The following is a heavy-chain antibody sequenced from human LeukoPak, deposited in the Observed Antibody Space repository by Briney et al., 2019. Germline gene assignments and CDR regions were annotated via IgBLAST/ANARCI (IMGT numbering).Heavy chain of an antibody. J-gene: IGHJ3*02. CDR3: ASGVEMATIGDAFDI. D-gene: IGHD5-24*01. Sequence: SETLSLTCTVSGGSISSYYWSWIRQPPGKGLEWIGYIYYSGSTNYNPSLKSRVTISVDTSKNQFSLKLSSVTAADTAVYYCASGVEMATIGDAFDIWGQGTMVTVSS. V-gene: IGHV4-59*01. CDR2: IYYSGST. CDR1: GGSISSYY.